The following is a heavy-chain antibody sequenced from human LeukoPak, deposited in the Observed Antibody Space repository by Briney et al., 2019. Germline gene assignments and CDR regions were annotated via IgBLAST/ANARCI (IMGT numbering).Heavy chain of an antibody. CDR3: ARREYYFDY. Sequence: PSETLSLTCTVSGGSISSYYWSRIRQPPGKGLEWIGYIYYSGSTNYNPSLKSRVTISVDTSKNQFSLKLSSVTAADTAVYYCARREYYFDYWGQGTLVTVSS. V-gene: IGHV4-59*08. CDR2: IYYSGST. CDR1: GGSISSYY. D-gene: IGHD3-10*01. J-gene: IGHJ4*02.